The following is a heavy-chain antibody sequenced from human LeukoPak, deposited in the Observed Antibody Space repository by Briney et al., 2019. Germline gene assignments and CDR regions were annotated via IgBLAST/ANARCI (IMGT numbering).Heavy chain of an antibody. CDR3: ARENNYFDY. CDR2: IYYSGST. J-gene: IGHJ4*02. V-gene: IGHV4-59*02. CDR1: GGSVSSYY. Sequence: SETLSLTCTVSGGSVSSYYWSWIRQPPGRGLEWIGYIYYSGSTNYNPSLKSRVTISVDTSKNQFSLKLNSVTAADTAVYYCARENNYFDYWGQGTLVTVSS.